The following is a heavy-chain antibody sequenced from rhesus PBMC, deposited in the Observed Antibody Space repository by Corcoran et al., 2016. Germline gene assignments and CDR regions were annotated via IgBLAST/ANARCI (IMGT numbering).Heavy chain of an antibody. D-gene: IGHD3-3*01. V-gene: IGHV4-80*01. Sequence: QVHLQESGPGLVKPSETLSLPCAVSAGSFISYWWRWLRKPPGKGLEGIGEINGNSGSTNYNPSLKSRVTISKDASKNQFSLKLSSVTAADTAVYYCARNYYNIWTGYYMAWGVWGPGVLVTVSS. J-gene: IGHJ5-1*01. CDR3: ARNYYNIWTGYYMAWGV. CDR1: AGSFISYW. CDR2: INGNSGST.